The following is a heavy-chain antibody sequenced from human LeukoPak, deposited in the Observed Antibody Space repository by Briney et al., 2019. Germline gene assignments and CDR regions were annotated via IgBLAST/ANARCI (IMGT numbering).Heavy chain of an antibody. D-gene: IGHD3-10*01. CDR1: GASISTYY. Sequence: SETLSLTCSVSGASISTYYWSWIRQPVGKGLEWIGQIKTTGSTHYNSSLESRVTMSLDTSKKEFSLNLTSVTAADTAVYYCAKVAMYYYGSETYFFFDDWGQGILVTVSS. J-gene: IGHJ4*02. V-gene: IGHV4-4*07. CDR2: IKTTGST. CDR3: AKVAMYYYGSETYFFFDD.